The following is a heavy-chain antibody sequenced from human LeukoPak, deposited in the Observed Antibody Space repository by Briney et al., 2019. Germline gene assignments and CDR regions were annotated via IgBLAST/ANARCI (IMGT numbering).Heavy chain of an antibody. J-gene: IGHJ5*02. CDR1: GVSFSGYY. Sequence: LETLSLTCAVYGVSFSGYYWSWIRQPPGEGLEWIGEINHSGSTNYNPSLKSRVTISVDTSKNEFSLKLSSVTAADTAVYYCAGFELWTAYNWFDPWGQGTLVTVSS. V-gene: IGHV4-34*01. D-gene: IGHD5-18*01. CDR3: AGFELWTAYNWFDP. CDR2: INHSGST.